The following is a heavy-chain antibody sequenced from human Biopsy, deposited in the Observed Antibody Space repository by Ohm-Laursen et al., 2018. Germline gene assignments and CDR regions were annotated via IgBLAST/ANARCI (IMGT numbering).Heavy chain of an antibody. V-gene: IGHV1-69*01. CDR3: ARDALGGGSYRFSY. D-gene: IGHD1-26*01. CDR1: GGTFTNYA. CDR2: IIPIFGTA. J-gene: IGHJ4*02. Sequence: SSVKVSCKASGGTFTNYAISWVRQAPGQGLEWMGGIIPIFGTANYAQKFQGRVTITADESTSTAYMELSSLRSDDTAVYYCARDALGGGSYRFSYWGQGSLVTVSS.